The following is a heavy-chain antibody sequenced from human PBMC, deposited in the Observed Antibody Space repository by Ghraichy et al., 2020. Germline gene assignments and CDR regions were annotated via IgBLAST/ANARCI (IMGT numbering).Heavy chain of an antibody. J-gene: IGHJ4*02. Sequence: SETLSLTCTVSGGSVSSDSYYWSWVRQPPGKGLEWIGYISYRGSTSYNPSLKSRVTISADRSKNQFSLKLSSVTAADTAIYYCASLYCTRTSCYLQFDSWGQGTLVTVSS. V-gene: IGHV4-61*01. D-gene: IGHD2-2*01. CDR1: GGSVSSDSYY. CDR2: ISYRGST. CDR3: ASLYCTRTSCYLQFDS.